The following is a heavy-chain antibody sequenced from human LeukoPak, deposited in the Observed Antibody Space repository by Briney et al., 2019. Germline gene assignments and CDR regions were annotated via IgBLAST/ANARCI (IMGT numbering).Heavy chain of an antibody. D-gene: IGHD4-17*01. CDR2: ISSSSSYI. CDR1: GFTFSSYS. Sequence: PGGSLRLSCAASGFTFSSYSMNWVRQAPGKGLEWVSSISSSSSYIYYADSVKGRFTISRDNAKNSLYLQMNSLRAEDTAVYYCARDRYGDFEGEFDYWGQGTLVTVSS. J-gene: IGHJ4*02. V-gene: IGHV3-21*04. CDR3: ARDRYGDFEGEFDY.